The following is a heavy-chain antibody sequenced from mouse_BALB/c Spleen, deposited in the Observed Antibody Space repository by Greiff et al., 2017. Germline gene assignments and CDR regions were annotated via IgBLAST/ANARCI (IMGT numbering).Heavy chain of an antibody. D-gene: IGHD2-2*01. CDR1: GFTFSSYA. J-gene: IGHJ2*01. Sequence: EVKLVESGGGLVKPGGSLKLSCAASGFTFSSYAMSWVRQTPEKRLEWVASISSGGSTYYPDSVKGRFTISRDNARNILYLKMSSLRSEDTAMYYRARVYGYDFDYWGQGTTLTVSS. CDR2: ISSGGST. V-gene: IGHV5-6-5*01. CDR3: ARVYGYDFDY.